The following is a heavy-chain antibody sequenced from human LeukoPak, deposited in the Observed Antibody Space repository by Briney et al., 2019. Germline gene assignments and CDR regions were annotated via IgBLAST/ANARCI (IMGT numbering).Heavy chain of an antibody. Sequence: ASVKISCKASGYTFTSYYIHWVRQAPGQGLEWMGIINPSGGSTDYAQKFQDRVTVTRDTSTSTVYMELSSLRSEDTAICYCARPLAPVMLNAFDVWGQGTMVTVSS. V-gene: IGHV1-46*01. CDR1: GYTFTSYY. CDR3: ARPLAPVMLNAFDV. D-gene: IGHD2-8*01. J-gene: IGHJ3*01. CDR2: INPSGGST.